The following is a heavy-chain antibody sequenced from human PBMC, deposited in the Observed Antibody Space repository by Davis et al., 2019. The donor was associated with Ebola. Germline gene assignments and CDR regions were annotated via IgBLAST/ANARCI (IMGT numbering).Heavy chain of an antibody. V-gene: IGHV3-7*01. CDR2: INLDGSEE. CDR1: GFTFSSYW. J-gene: IGHJ5*02. Sequence: PGGSLRLSCVASGFTFSSYWMSWVRQVPGKGLEWVANINLDGSEEYYVDSVKGRFTISRDNTKNSLYLQMNNLRAEDTALYYCARGWRYPGAWGQGTLVTVSS. D-gene: IGHD2-2*02. CDR3: ARGWRYPGA.